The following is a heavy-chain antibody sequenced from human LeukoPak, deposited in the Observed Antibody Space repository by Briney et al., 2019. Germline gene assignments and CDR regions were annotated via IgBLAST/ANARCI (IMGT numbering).Heavy chain of an antibody. CDR3: ARDYVASSTSVWSYYYLDV. Sequence: ASLKVSCKASGDTFTSYDINWVRQAPGQGLEWMGWMNPNSGNTGYSQRFQGRVTMTRDTSISTAYMELSSLRSEDTAVYYCARDYVASSTSVWSYYYLDVWGKGTTVTVSS. D-gene: IGHD2-2*01. CDR1: GDTFTSYD. CDR2: MNPNSGNT. V-gene: IGHV1-8*01. J-gene: IGHJ6*03.